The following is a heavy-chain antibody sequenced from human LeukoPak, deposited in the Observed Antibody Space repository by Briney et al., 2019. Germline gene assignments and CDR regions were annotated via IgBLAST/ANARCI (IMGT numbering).Heavy chain of an antibody. CDR2: ISGSGGST. J-gene: IGHJ5*02. CDR1: GFTFSSYG. CDR3: AKRQYQLLLGDWFDP. D-gene: IGHD2-2*01. V-gene: IGHV3-23*01. Sequence: PGGSLRLSCAASGFTFSSYGMSWVRQAPGKGLEWVSAISGSGGSTYYADSVKGRFTISRDNSKNTLYLQMNSLRAEDTAVYYCAKRQYQLLLGDWFDPWGQGTLVTVSS.